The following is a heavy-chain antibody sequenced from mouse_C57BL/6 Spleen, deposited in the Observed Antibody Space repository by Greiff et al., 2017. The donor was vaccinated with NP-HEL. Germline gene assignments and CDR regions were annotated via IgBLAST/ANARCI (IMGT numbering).Heavy chain of an antibody. CDR1: GFTFSSYA. CDR3: ARDGGKWFAY. CDR2: ISDGGSYT. Sequence: DVQLVESGGGLVKPGGSLKLSCAASGFTFSSYAMSWVRQTPEKRLEWVATISDGGSYTYYPDNVKGRFTISRDNAKNNLYLQMSHLKSEDTAMYYCARDGGKWFAYWGQGTLVTVSA. V-gene: IGHV5-4*01. J-gene: IGHJ3*01.